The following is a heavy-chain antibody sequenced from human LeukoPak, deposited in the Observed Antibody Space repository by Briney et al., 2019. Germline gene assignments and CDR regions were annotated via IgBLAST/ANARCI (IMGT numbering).Heavy chain of an antibody. CDR3: AREDPSGSYD. D-gene: IGHD3-10*01. V-gene: IGHV1-2*02. CDR2: INPNSGGT. J-gene: IGHJ4*02. CDR1: GYTFTGYY. Sequence: ASVTVSCKASGYTFTGYYMYWVRQARGQGLEWMGWINPNSGGTNYAQKFQGRVTMTRDTSISTAYMELSRLRSDDTAVYYCAREDPSGSYDWGQGTLVTVSS.